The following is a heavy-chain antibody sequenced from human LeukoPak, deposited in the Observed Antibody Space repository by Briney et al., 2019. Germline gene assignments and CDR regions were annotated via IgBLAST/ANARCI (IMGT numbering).Heavy chain of an antibody. Sequence: SVKVSCKASGGTLSGYAISWVRQAPGQGLEWMGGIIPIYGTPHSAQEFQGRVTITTDESTSTAFMDLSSLRSEDTAVYYCARGKLGYYYYHMDAWGKGTTVTVSS. CDR2: IIPIYGTP. CDR1: GGTLSGYA. V-gene: IGHV1-69*05. CDR3: ARGKLGYYYYHMDA. D-gene: IGHD3-3*02. J-gene: IGHJ6*03.